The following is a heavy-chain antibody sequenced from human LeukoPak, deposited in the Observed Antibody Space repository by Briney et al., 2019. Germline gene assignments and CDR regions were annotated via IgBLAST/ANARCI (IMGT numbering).Heavy chain of an antibody. CDR1: GGSINNYY. Sequence: SETLSLTCTVSGGSINNYYWSWIRQPAGKGLEWIGRIYTSGSTNYNPSLKSRVTMSVDTSKNQFSLKLSSVTAADTAVYYCARGDRSSWTGYYFDYWGQGTLVTVSS. D-gene: IGHD6-13*01. J-gene: IGHJ4*02. CDR2: IYTSGST. V-gene: IGHV4-4*07. CDR3: ARGDRSSWTGYYFDY.